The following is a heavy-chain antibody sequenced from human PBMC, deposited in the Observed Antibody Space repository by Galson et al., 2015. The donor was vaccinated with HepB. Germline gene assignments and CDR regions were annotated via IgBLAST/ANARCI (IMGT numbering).Heavy chain of an antibody. CDR1: GYTFTSYA. D-gene: IGHD1-14*01. J-gene: IGHJ3*01. CDR3: ARGRGGRFYIDD. CDR2: INAGNGNT. Sequence: SVKVSCKASGYTFTSYAMHWVRLAPGQRLEWMGWINAGNGNTKYSQKFQGRVTITRDTSASTAYMELSSLRSEDTAVYYCARGRGGRFYIDDWGRGTMVIVSS. V-gene: IGHV1-3*01.